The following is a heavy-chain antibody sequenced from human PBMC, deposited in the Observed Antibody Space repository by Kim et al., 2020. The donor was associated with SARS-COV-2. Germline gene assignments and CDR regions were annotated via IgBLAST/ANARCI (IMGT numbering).Heavy chain of an antibody. D-gene: IGHD3-3*01. V-gene: IGHV3-7*01. Sequence: GGSLRLSCVASGFTFSSYWMCWVRQAPGTGLERVSNRKEDGSQKNYVDSVKGRFTISRDNAKTSMYLQMDSLRSEDTALYYCMRDFLGDWGQGTLVTV. J-gene: IGHJ4*02. CDR3: MRDFLGD. CDR2: RKEDGSQK. CDR1: GFTFSSYW.